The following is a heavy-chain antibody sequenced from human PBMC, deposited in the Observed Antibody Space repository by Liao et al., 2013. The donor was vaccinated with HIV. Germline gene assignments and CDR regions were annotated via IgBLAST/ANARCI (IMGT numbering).Heavy chain of an antibody. V-gene: IGHV4-30-4*08. D-gene: IGHD2-15*01. J-gene: IGHJ5*02. CDR3: ARDVVNWFDP. CDR1: GGPVNSGDYY. CDR2: ISYSGNM. Sequence: QEQLQESGPGLVKPSQTLSLTCTVSGGPVNSGDYYWSWVRQPPGKGLEWIGYISYSGNMYSDPSLKSRVTISLDTSKHQFSLRLSSVTATDTAVYYCARDVVNWFDPWGQGTLVTVSS.